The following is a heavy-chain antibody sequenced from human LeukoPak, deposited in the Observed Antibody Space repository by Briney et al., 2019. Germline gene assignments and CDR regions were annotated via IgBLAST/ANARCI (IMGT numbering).Heavy chain of an antibody. J-gene: IGHJ5*02. CDR2: ISSSGSTI. D-gene: IGHD2-2*01. V-gene: IGHV3-11*01. Sequence: GSLRLSCAASGFTFSDYYMSWIRQAPGKGLEWVSYISSSGSTIYYADSVKGRFTISRDNAKNSLYLQMNSLRAEDTAVYYCARDRGYCSSTSCFPGRYNWFDPWGQGTLVTVSS. CDR1: GFTFSDYY. CDR3: ARDRGYCSSTSCFPGRYNWFDP.